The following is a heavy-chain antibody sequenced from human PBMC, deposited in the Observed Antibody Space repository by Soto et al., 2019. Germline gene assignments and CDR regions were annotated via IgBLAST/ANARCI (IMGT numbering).Heavy chain of an antibody. CDR1: GGSISSSSDY. V-gene: IGHV4-39*07. D-gene: IGHD3-22*01. CDR2: IHYSGST. J-gene: IGHJ4*02. CDR3: ATQPRYDSSGYFFY. Sequence: SETLSLTCTVSGGSISSSSDYWGWIRQPPGKGLEWIGSIHYSGSTYYNPSLQARITISADTSKKQFSLELRSVTAADTAVYYCATQPRYDSSGYFFYWGQGRLVTVS.